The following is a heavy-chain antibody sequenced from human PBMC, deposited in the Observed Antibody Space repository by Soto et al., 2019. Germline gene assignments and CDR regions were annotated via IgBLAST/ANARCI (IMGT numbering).Heavy chain of an antibody. CDR2: IKQDGSEK. D-gene: IGHD6-13*01. CDR1: GFTFSSYW. CDR3: ARIASAARGWDV. Sequence: EVQLVESGGGLVQPGGSLRLSCAASGFTFSSYWMSWVRQAPVKGLEWVGNIKQDGSEKNYVDFMEGRFTISRDNAENSLSLQMNSLRAEDTAVYYCARIASAARGWDVWGQGPTVVFSS. V-gene: IGHV3-7*01. J-gene: IGHJ6*02.